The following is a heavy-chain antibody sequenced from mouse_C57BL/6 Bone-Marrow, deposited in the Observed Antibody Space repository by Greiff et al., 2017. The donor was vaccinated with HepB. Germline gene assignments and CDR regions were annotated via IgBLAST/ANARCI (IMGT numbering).Heavy chain of an antibody. CDR2: IWTGGGT. V-gene: IGHV2-9-1*01. Sequence: VKVEESGPGLVAPSQSLSITCTVSGFSLTSYAISWVRQPPGKGLEWLGVIWTGGGTNYNSALKSRLSISKDNSKSQVFLKMNSLQTDDTARYYCARRGDYDWGWYFDVWGTGTTVTVSS. CDR1: GFSLTSYA. D-gene: IGHD2-4*01. CDR3: ARRGDYDWGWYFDV. J-gene: IGHJ1*03.